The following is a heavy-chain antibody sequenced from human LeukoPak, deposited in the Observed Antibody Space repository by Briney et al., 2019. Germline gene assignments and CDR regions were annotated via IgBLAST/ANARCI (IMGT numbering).Heavy chain of an antibody. J-gene: IGHJ4*02. D-gene: IGHD3-3*01. CDR1: GFTFSSHG. V-gene: IGHV3-30*02. Sequence: GGSLRLSCAASGFTFSSHGMHWVRQAPGKGLEWVAFIRYDGSNKYYADSVKGRFTISRDNSKNTLYLQMNSLRAEDTAVYYCAKDPTIFGVVMAYFDYWGQGTLVTVSS. CDR3: AKDPTIFGVVMAYFDY. CDR2: IRYDGSNK.